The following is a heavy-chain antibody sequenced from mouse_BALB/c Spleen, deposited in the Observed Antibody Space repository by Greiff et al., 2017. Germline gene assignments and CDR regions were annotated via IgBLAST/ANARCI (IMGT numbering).Heavy chain of an antibody. V-gene: IGHV5-6-3*01. CDR2: INSNGGST. CDR3: ARDTGRYWYFDV. D-gene: IGHD1-1*01. Sequence: EVKVEESGGGLVQPGGSLKLSCAASGFTFSSYGMSWVRQTPDKRLELVATINSNGGSTYYPDSVKGRFTISRDNAKNTLYLQMSSLKSEDTAMYYCARDTGRYWYFDVWGAGTTVTVSS. CDR1: GFTFSSYG. J-gene: IGHJ1*01.